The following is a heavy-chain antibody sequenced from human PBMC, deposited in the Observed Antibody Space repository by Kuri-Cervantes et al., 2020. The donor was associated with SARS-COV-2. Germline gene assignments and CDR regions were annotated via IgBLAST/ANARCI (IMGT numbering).Heavy chain of an antibody. CDR3: VRDGYGDYVDY. CDR2: INPNSGGT. CDR1: GYTFNGYY. V-gene: IGHV1-2*04. Sequence: ASVKVSCKASGYTFNGYYMHWVRQAPGQGLEWMGWINPNSGGTNYAQKFQGWVTMTRDTSISTVYMELSRLRSDDTAVFYCVRDGYGDYVDYWGQGTLVTVSS. J-gene: IGHJ4*02. D-gene: IGHD2-21*01.